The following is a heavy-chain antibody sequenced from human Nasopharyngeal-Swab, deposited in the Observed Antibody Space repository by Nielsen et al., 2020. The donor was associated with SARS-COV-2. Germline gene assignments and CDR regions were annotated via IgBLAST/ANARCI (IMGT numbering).Heavy chain of an antibody. CDR1: GITFSSYW. J-gene: IGHJ4*02. D-gene: IGHD6-13*01. V-gene: IGHV3-7*01. CDR3: TRDPYSTPPDY. CDR2: IKHDGSDK. Sequence: GESLKISCEASGITFSSYWMSWVRQPPGKGLEWVANIKHDGSDKNYVDSVKGRFTISRDNVKNLLFLQMNNLRAEDTALYYCTRDPYSTPPDYWGQGTLVTVSS.